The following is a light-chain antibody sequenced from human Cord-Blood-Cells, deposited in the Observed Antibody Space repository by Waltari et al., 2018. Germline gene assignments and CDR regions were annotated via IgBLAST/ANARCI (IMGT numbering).Light chain of an antibody. CDR2: STN. CDR1: SGPVSTSYY. Sequence: QTVVTQEPSFSVSPGGTVTLTCGSASGPVSTSYYPSWYQQTPGQAPRTIIYSTNTRSSGVPDRFSGSILGNKAALTITGAQADDESDYYCVLYMGSGISVFGGGTKLTVL. CDR3: VLYMGSGISV. J-gene: IGLJ3*02. V-gene: IGLV8-61*01.